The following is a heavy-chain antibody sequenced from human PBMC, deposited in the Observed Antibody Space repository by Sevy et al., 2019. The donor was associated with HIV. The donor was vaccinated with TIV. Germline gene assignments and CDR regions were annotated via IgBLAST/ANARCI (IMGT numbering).Heavy chain of an antibody. CDR3: AKDVPDQSWYDDFWSGYPCFDY. Sequence: GGSLRLSCVGSGFRFGSQAMSWVRQAPGKGLEWVSGMSGRGDSRGYAHSVKVRFTISRDNSKNTVYLQMNSLTAEDTALYYCAKDVPDQSWYDDFWSGYPCFDYWGRGILVTVSS. J-gene: IGHJ4*01. CDR1: GFRFGSQA. V-gene: IGHV3-23*01. D-gene: IGHD3-3*01. CDR2: MSGRGDSR.